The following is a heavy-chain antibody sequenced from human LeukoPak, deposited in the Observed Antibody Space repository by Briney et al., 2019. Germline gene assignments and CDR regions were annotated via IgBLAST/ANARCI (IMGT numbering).Heavy chain of an antibody. J-gene: IGHJ6*02. CDR1: GFTFSSYA. V-gene: IGHV3-23*01. CDR2: ISGSGGNT. D-gene: IGHD3-10*01. Sequence: GGSLRLSCAASGFTFSSYAMSWVRQAPGRGLEWVSAISGSGGNTYYADSVKGRFTISRDNSKNTLYLQMNSLRAEDTAVYYCAKGYYYGSGSYYPFDVWGQGTTVTVSS. CDR3: AKGYYYGSGSYYPFDV.